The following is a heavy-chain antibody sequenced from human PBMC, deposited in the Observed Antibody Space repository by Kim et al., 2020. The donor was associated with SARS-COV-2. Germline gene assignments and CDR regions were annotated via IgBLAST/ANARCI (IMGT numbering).Heavy chain of an antibody. J-gene: IGHJ3*02. Sequence: GGSLRLSCAASGFTVSSNYMSWVRQAPGKGLEWVSVIYSGGSTYYADSVKGRFTISRHNSKNTLYLQMNSLRAEDTAVYYCARVQGRTAMVRDAFDIWGQGTMVTVSS. CDR3: ARVQGRTAMVRDAFDI. D-gene: IGHD5-18*01. V-gene: IGHV3-53*04. CDR1: GFTVSSNY. CDR2: IYSGGST.